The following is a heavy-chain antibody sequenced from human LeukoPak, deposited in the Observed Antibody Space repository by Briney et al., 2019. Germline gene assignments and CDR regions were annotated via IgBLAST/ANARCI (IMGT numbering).Heavy chain of an antibody. J-gene: IGHJ3*02. CDR2: IYHSGSA. D-gene: IGHD3-3*01. CDR3: ARVRYDFWSGYPDAFDI. V-gene: IGHV4-30-2*01. CDR1: GGSISSGGYS. Sequence: PSQTLSLTCAVSGGSISSGGYSWSWIRQPPGKGLGWIGYIYHSGSAYYNPSLKSRVTISVDRSKNQFSLKLSSVTAADTAVYYCARVRYDFWSGYPDAFDIWGQGTMVTVSS.